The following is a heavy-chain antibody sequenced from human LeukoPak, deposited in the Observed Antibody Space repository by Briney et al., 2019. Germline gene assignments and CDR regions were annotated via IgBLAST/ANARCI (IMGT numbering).Heavy chain of an antibody. V-gene: IGHV3-7*01. CDR1: GFTFSTYW. CDR3: AREKVDIVATTRFDP. J-gene: IGHJ5*02. D-gene: IGHD5-12*01. Sequence: SGGSLRLSCAASGFTFSTYWMSWVRQAPGKGLEWVANIKQDGSEKYYVDSVKGRFTISRDNAKNSLYLQMNSLRAEDTAVYYCAREKVDIVATTRFDPWGQGTLVTVSS. CDR2: IKQDGSEK.